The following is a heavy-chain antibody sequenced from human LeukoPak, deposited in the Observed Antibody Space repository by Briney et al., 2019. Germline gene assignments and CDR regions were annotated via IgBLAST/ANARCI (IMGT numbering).Heavy chain of an antibody. CDR1: GFTFSSYA. V-gene: IGHV3-23*01. CDR3: AKDRGVAVAGTRFDL. Sequence: GGSLRLSCAASGFTFSSYAMSWVRQAPGKGLEWVSAISGSGGSTYYADSVKGRFTISRDNSKNTLYLQMNSLRAEDTAVYYCAKDRGVAVAGTRFDLWGQGTLVTVSS. D-gene: IGHD6-19*01. J-gene: IGHJ5*02. CDR2: ISGSGGST.